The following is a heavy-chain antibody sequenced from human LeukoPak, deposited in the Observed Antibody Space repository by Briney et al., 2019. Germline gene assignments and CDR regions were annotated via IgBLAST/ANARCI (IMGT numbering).Heavy chain of an antibody. CDR2: INSDGSST. CDR3: ASGGTMVRGVIFY. Sequence: GGSLRLSCAASGFTFSSYWMHWVRLAPGKGLVWVSRINSDGSSTSYADSVKGRFTISRDDAKNTLYLQMNSLRAEDTAVCYCASGGTMVRGVIFYWGQGTLVTVSS. CDR1: GFTFSSYW. J-gene: IGHJ4*02. V-gene: IGHV3-74*01. D-gene: IGHD3-10*01.